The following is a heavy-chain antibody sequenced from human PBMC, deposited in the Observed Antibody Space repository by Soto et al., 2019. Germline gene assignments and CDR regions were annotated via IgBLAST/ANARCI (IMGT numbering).Heavy chain of an antibody. J-gene: IGHJ4*02. CDR1: GFTFSSYG. CDR3: ARDRSSGWYPSYFDY. V-gene: IGHV3-33*01. Sequence: PGGSLRLSCAASGFTFSSYGMHWVRQAPGKGLEWVAVIWYDGSNKYYADSVKGRFTISRDNSKNTLYLQMNSLRAEDTAVYYCARDRSSGWYPSYFDYWGQGTLVPSPQ. D-gene: IGHD6-19*01. CDR2: IWYDGSNK.